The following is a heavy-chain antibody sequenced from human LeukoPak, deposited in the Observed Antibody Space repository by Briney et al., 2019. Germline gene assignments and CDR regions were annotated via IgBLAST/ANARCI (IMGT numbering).Heavy chain of an antibody. CDR1: GFTFSSYA. V-gene: IGHV3-23*01. CDR3: AGTRYCSGGSCYHSGYYGMDV. D-gene: IGHD2-15*01. J-gene: IGHJ6*02. CDR2: ISGSGGST. Sequence: GGSLRLSCAASGFTFSSYAMSWVRQAPGKGLEWVSAISGSGGSTYYADSVKGRFTISRDNSKNTLYLQMNSLRAEDTAVYYCAGTRYCSGGSCYHSGYYGMDVWGQGTTVTVSS.